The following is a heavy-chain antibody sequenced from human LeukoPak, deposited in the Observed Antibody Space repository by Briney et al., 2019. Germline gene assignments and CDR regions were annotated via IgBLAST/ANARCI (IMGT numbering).Heavy chain of an antibody. CDR2: IRYDGSNK. J-gene: IGHJ4*02. CDR1: GFTFSSYG. Sequence: GGSLRLSCAASGFTFSSYGMHWVRQAPGKGLEWVAFIRYDGSNKYYADSVKGRFTISRDNSKNTLYLQMNSLRAEDTAVYYCARAWNWNYGLYDYWGQGTLVTVSS. V-gene: IGHV3-30*02. D-gene: IGHD1-7*01. CDR3: ARAWNWNYGLYDY.